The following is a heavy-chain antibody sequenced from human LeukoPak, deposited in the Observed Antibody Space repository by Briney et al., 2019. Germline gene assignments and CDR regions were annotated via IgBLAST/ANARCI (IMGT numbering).Heavy chain of an antibody. CDR3: ARTMVEYSYHFDY. J-gene: IGHJ4*02. CDR2: IIPILGIA. CDR1: GGTFSSYA. Sequence: SVNVSCKASGGTFSSYAISWVRQAPGQGLEWMGRIIPILGIANYAQKFQGRVTITADKSTSTAYMELSSLRSEDTAVYYCARTMVEYSYHFDYWGQGTLVTVSS. V-gene: IGHV1-69*04. D-gene: IGHD5-18*01.